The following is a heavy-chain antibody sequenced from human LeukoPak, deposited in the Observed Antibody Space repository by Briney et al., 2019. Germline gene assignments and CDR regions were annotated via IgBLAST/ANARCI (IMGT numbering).Heavy chain of an antibody. V-gene: IGHV4-34*01. CDR1: GGSFSGYY. D-gene: IGHD6-19*01. J-gene: IGHJ4*02. Sequence: KPSETLSLTCGVYGGSFSGYYWSWIRQPPGKGLEWIGEINHRGSTNYNPSLKSRVTLSVDTSKNQFSLRLGSVTAADTAVYYCARAGYSSGWYGAFDYWGQGTLVPVSS. CDR2: INHRGST. CDR3: ARAGYSSGWYGAFDY.